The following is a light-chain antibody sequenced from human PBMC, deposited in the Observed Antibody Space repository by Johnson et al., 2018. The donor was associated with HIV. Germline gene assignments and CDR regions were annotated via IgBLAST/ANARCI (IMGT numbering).Light chain of an antibody. CDR2: DNN. V-gene: IGLV1-51*01. Sequence: QSVLTQPPSVSAAPGQKVTISCSGSSSNIGNNYVSWYQQLPGTAPKLLIYDNNKRPSGIPDRFSGSKSGTSASLAIGGLQAEDEADYFCAAWDDSLNGFYVFGTGTKVTVL. J-gene: IGLJ1*01. CDR3: AAWDDSLNGFYV. CDR1: SSNIGNNY.